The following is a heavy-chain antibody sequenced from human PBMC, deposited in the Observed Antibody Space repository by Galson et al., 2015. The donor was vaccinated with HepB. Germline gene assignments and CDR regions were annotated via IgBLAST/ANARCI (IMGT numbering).Heavy chain of an antibody. Sequence: SLRLSCATSGFTFTKYGMHWVRQAPGKGLEWVALIWSDGSDKSYADSVKGRFTISRDNSKNTVSLQMGSLRAEDTAVYYCARDRTYCGSPSCSRMGPNYWGQGTLVTVSS. V-gene: IGHV3-33*01. CDR2: IWSDGSDK. CDR1: GFTFTKYG. CDR3: ARDRTYCGSPSCSRMGPNY. D-gene: IGHD2-2*01. J-gene: IGHJ4*02.